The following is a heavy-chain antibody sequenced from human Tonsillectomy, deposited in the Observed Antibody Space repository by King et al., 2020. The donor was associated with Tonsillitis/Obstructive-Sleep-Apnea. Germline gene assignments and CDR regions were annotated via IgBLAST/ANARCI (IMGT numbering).Heavy chain of an antibody. CDR1: GYSFTSYW. D-gene: IGHD6-6*01. CDR2: IDPSDSYT. Sequence: VQLVESGAEVKKPGESLRLSCKDSGYSFTSYWINWVRQMPGKGLEWMGRIDPSDSYTNYSPSFQDHVTISADKSISTAYLQWSSLKASDTAMYYCARLPREYSSSSGYYYYMDVWGKGTTVTVSS. V-gene: IGHV5-10-1*01. J-gene: IGHJ6*03. CDR3: ARLPREYSSSSGYYYYMDV.